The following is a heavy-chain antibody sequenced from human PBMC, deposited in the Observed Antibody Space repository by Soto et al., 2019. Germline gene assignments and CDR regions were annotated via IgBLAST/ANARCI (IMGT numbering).Heavy chain of an antibody. CDR3: ARDPNGLQYPTYYYYGMDV. J-gene: IGHJ6*02. Sequence: QVQLVQSGAEVKKPGSSVKVSCKASGGTFSSYAISWVRQAPGQGLEWMGGIIPIFGTANYAQKFQGRVTITADESTSTAYMELSSLRSEDTAVYYCARDPNGLQYPTYYYYGMDVWGQETTVTVSS. V-gene: IGHV1-69*01. CDR1: GGTFSSYA. CDR2: IIPIFGTA. D-gene: IGHD4-4*01.